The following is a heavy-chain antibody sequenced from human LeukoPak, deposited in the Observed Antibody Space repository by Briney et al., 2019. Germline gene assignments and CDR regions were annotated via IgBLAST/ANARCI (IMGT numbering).Heavy chain of an antibody. V-gene: IGHV3-13*04. Sequence: GGSLRLSCAASGFTFSNYDMRWVRQAIGKGLEWVSAIGTAGDTYYQGSVRGRFTMSRENAKNSLYLQMNSLTAGDTAAYYCARGADTHFDYWGQGILVTVSS. CDR1: GFTFSNYD. CDR3: ARGADTHFDY. D-gene: IGHD2-15*01. CDR2: IGTAGDT. J-gene: IGHJ4*02.